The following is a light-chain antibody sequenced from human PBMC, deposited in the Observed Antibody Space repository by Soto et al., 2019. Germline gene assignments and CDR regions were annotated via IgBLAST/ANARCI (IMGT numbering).Light chain of an antibody. CDR3: QQYGSSPYT. J-gene: IGKJ2*01. V-gene: IGKV3-20*01. CDR1: QSVSSNY. Sequence: EIVLTQYPGTLSLSTGERATLSCRASQSVSSNYLAWYQQKPGQAPRLLIFGASSRATGIPDRFSGSGSGTDFTLTISRLEPEDFAVYYCQQYGSSPYTFGQGAKLEIK. CDR2: GAS.